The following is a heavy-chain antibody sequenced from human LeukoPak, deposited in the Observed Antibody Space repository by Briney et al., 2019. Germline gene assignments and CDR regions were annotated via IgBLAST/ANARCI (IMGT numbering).Heavy chain of an antibody. D-gene: IGHD3-10*01. CDR3: AKDMNYYGSGSWDY. CDR2: IRYDGSNT. CDR1: GFTFYNYG. J-gene: IGHJ4*02. V-gene: IGHV3-30*02. Sequence: GGSLRLSCAASGFTFYNYGMQSVRQAPGKGLEWVAFIRYDGSNTYYADSVKGRFTISRDNSKNTLDLQINSLRAADTAVYYCAKDMNYYGSGSWDYWGQGTLVTVSS.